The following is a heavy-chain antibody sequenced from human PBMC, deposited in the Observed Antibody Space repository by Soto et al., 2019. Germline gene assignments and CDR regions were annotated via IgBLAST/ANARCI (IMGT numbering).Heavy chain of an antibody. Sequence: PSETLSLTCTVSGGSISSSSYYWGWIRQPPGKGLEWIGSIYYSGSTYYNPSLKSRVTISVDTSKNQFSLKLSSVTAADTAVYYCARHRTPLLGYCSGGSCYSDFDPWGQGTLVTVSS. V-gene: IGHV4-39*01. CDR1: GGSISSSSYY. D-gene: IGHD2-15*01. CDR3: ARHRTPLLGYCSGGSCYSDFDP. CDR2: IYYSGST. J-gene: IGHJ5*02.